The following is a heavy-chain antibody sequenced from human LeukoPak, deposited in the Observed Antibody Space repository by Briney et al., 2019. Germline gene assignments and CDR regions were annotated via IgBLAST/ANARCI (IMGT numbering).Heavy chain of an antibody. CDR3: AMGEGAADY. CDR1: GGTFSSYA. V-gene: IGHV1-69*04. CDR2: IIPILGIA. Sequence: SVKVSCKASGGTFSSYAISWVRQAPGQGLEWMGRIIPILGIANYAQKFQGRVTMTRDTSTSTVYMELSSLRSEDTAVYYCAMGEGAADYWGQGTLVTVSS. D-gene: IGHD1-26*01. J-gene: IGHJ4*02.